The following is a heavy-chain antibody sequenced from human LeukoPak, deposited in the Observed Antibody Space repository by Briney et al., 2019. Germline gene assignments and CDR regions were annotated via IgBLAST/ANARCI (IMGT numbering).Heavy chain of an antibody. CDR1: GFTFSSYG. CDR3: AKGASTVGATGAFDI. V-gene: IGHV3-30*02. D-gene: IGHD1-26*01. Sequence: PGGSLRLSCAASGFTFSSYGMHWVRQAPGKGLEWVAVIWYGGSNKYYADSVKGRFTISRDNSKNTLYLQMNSLRAEDTAVYYCAKGASTVGATGAFDIWGQGTMVTVSS. CDR2: IWYGGSNK. J-gene: IGHJ3*02.